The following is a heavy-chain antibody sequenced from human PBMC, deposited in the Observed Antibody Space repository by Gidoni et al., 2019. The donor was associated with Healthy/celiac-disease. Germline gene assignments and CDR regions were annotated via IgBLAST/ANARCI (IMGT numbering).Heavy chain of an antibody. D-gene: IGHD3-10*01. CDR1: GGSISSSSYY. V-gene: IGHV4-39*01. CDR2: IYYSGST. CDR3: VGVRGVMSFYYYYGMDV. J-gene: IGHJ6*02. Sequence: QLQLQESGPGLVKPSETLSLTCTVSGGSISSSSYYWGWIRQPPGKGLVWIGSIYYSGSTYYNPSLKSRVTISVDTSKNQFSLKLSSVTAADTAVYYCVGVRGVMSFYYYYGMDVWGQGTTVTVSS.